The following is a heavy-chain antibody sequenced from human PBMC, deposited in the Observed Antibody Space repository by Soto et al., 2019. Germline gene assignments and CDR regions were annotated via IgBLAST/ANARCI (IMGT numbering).Heavy chain of an antibody. J-gene: IGHJ6*02. Sequence: EVQLVESGGGFIYPGGSLRLSCAASGLTISNAWMNWVRQAPGKGLEWVGSIKTNTAGGTTDYAAAVKGRSTVSRDDSKNTLYLQMNRLKTEDTAVYYCTTGSVEGVWGQGTTVTVSS. CDR1: GLTISNAW. D-gene: IGHD2-15*01. V-gene: IGHV3-15*07. CDR2: IKTNTAGGTT. CDR3: TTGSVEGV.